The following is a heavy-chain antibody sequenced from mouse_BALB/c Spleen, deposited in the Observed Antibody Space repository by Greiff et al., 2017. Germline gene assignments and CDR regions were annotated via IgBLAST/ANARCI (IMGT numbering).Heavy chain of an antibody. CDR1: GFTFSSYA. Sequence: EVQVVESGGGLVKPGGSLKLSCAASGFTFSSYAMSWVRQTPEKRLEWVASISSGGSTYYPDSVKGRFTISRDNARNILYLQMSSLRSEDTAMYYCARVYYYGSSPLYAMDYWGQGTSVTVSS. CDR3: ARVYYYGSSPLYAMDY. J-gene: IGHJ4*01. V-gene: IGHV5-6-5*01. CDR2: ISSGGST. D-gene: IGHD1-1*01.